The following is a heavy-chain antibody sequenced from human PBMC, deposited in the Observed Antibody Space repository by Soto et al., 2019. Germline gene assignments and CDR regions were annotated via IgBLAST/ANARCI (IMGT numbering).Heavy chain of an antibody. CDR1: GGSIGSYY. CDR3: AIWGRAMSLFL. CDR2: IHHSWTN. D-gene: IGHD3-16*01. Sequence: QVQLQESGPGLVEPSETLSLTCTVSGGSIGSYYWNWIRQPPGKGLEWIGFIHHSWTNTNNPSLTSCVTLSVDTFKLQLSMKLSAVTAADTAVYDWAIWGRAMSLFLWGQGTLVTVSS. V-gene: IGHV4-59*01. J-gene: IGHJ4*02.